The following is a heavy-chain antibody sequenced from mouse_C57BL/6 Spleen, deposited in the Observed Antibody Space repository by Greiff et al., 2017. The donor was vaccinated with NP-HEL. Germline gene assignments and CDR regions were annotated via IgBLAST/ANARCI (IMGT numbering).Heavy chain of an antibody. D-gene: IGHD2-4*01. CDR2: IHPNSGST. CDR3: AIDDDYARFAY. Sequence: VQLQQSGAELVKPGASVKLSCKASGYTFTSYWMHWVKQRPGRGLEWIGMIHPNSGSTNYNEKFKSKATLTVDKSSSTAYMQLSSLTSEDSAVYYCAIDDDYARFAYWGQGTLVTVSA. CDR1: GYTFTSYW. V-gene: IGHV1-64*01. J-gene: IGHJ3*01.